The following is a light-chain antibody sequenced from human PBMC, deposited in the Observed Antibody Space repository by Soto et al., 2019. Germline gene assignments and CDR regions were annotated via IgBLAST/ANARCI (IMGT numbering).Light chain of an antibody. CDR3: CSYTTSNTRQIV. CDR1: SSDVGGYNY. CDR2: DVS. J-gene: IGLJ1*01. Sequence: QSSRTQPSSGSGSPGQSSSISCTGTSSDVGGYNYVSWYQQHPGKAPKFMIYDVSNRPSGVSNRFSGSKSGNTASLTISGLQAEDEADYYCCSYTTSNTRQIVFGTGTKVTVL. V-gene: IGLV2-14*01.